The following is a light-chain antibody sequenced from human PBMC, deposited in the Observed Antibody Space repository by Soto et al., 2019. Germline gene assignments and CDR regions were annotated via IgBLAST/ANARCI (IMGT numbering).Light chain of an antibody. CDR1: QSISGY. V-gene: IGKV1-5*01. Sequence: DIQMTQSPSTLSASVGDTVTITCRASQSISGYLAWYQQKPGKAPKLLSLESGVPSRFIGSGSGTGFTLTRSSLQPDESASYYCQQYHSYPWTFGQGNRGEIK. J-gene: IGKJ1*01. CDR3: QQYHSYPWT.